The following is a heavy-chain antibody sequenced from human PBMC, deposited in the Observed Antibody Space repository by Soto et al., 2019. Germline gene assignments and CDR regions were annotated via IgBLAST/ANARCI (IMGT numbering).Heavy chain of an antibody. CDR3: ATPYYFNH. D-gene: IGHD3-16*01. CDR1: GFMFSAYT. CDR2: ISDDSSYI. V-gene: IGHV3-21*06. Sequence: GGSLRLSFAASGFMFSAYTVNWVRQAPGKGLEWLSSISDDSSYIDYADSLRGRFTVSRDNARNSLYLQIDSLGVEDTAAYYCATPYYFNHWGPGTLITVSS. J-gene: IGHJ1*01.